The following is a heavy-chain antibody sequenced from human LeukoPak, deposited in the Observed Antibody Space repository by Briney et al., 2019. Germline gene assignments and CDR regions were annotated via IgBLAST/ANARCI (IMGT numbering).Heavy chain of an antibody. CDR3: ARVKVPTTVVTSPRLYYFDY. V-gene: IGHV4-34*01. D-gene: IGHD4-23*01. Sequence: SETLSLTCAVYGGSFSGYYWSWIRQPPGKRLEWIGEINHSGSTNYIPSLKSRVTISVDTSKKQFSLKLSSVTAADTAVYYCARVKVPTTVVTSPRLYYFDYWGQGTLVTVSS. CDR1: GGSFSGYY. J-gene: IGHJ4*02. CDR2: INHSGST.